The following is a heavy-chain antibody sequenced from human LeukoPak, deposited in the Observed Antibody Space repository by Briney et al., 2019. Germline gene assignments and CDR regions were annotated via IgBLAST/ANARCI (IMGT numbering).Heavy chain of an antibody. D-gene: IGHD5-18*01. CDR1: GFTFSNYA. J-gene: IGHJ4*02. CDR2: VSGRGGST. V-gene: IGHV3-23*01. CDR3: AKGDTGMVRRYYLDH. Sequence: GGSLRLSCAASGFTFSNYAMNWVRQAPGKGLEWVSVVSGRGGSTYYAEPVKGRFTISRDNSKNTLYLQMNTLRAEDTAVYYCAKGDTGMVRRYYLDHWGQGNLVTVSS.